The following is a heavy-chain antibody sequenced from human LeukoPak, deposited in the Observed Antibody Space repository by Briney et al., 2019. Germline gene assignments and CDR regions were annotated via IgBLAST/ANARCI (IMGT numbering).Heavy chain of an antibody. CDR1: GDSVSSSGYY. J-gene: IGHJ4*02. CDR3: ARHVPSGGYYNFWSGYPVDY. V-gene: IGHV4-39*01. D-gene: IGHD3-3*01. Sequence: PSETLSLTCTVSGDSVSSSGYYWGWIRQPPGKGPEWIGSSWLGGSTYYNPSLRSRVTISVDTSRNQFSLKLSSVTAADTAVYYCARHVPSGGYYNFWSGYPVDYWGQGTLAPASS. CDR2: SWLGGST.